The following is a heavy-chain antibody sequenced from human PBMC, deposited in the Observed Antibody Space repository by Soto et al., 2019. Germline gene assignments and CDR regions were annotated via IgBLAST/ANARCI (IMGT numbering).Heavy chain of an antibody. CDR2: ISSSSGYI. V-gene: IGHV3-21*01. Sequence: EVQLVESGGGLVKPGGSLRLSCAASGFTFSSYSMNWVRQAPGKGLEWVSSISSSSGYIYYADSVKGRFTISRDNAKNALYRQMNILRAEDTAVYYCARDGMTAIFRHAVDGWGQGTMVTVSS. CDR1: GFTFSSYS. D-gene: IGHD2-21*02. CDR3: ARDGMTAIFRHAVDG. J-gene: IGHJ3*01.